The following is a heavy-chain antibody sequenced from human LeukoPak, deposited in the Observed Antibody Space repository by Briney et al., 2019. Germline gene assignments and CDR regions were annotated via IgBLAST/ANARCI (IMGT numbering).Heavy chain of an antibody. J-gene: IGHJ4*02. CDR3: AVTTVGFALDY. CDR2: VSGSGHST. CDR1: GFTFSIYA. Sequence: GGSLRLSCAASGFTFSIYAMSWVRQAPGKGLEWVSTVSGSGHSTFYADSVKGRFTISRDNAKNSLYLQMNSLRAEDTAVYYCAVTTVGFALDYWGQGTLVTVSS. V-gene: IGHV3-23*01. D-gene: IGHD4-17*01.